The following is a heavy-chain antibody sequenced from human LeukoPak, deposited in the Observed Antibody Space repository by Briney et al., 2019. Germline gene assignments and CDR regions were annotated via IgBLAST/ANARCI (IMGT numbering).Heavy chain of an antibody. CDR3: GRGMSY. V-gene: IGHV3-7*05. CDR2: IKQDGSEK. CDR1: GFIFSSYW. J-gene: IGHJ4*02. Sequence: GGSLRLSCAASGFIFSSYWMYWVRRAPGKGLEWVANIKQDGSEKYYVDSVKGRFTISRDNAKNSLYLQMNSLGAEDTAVYYCGRGMSYWGQGALVTVSS. D-gene: IGHD2-8*01.